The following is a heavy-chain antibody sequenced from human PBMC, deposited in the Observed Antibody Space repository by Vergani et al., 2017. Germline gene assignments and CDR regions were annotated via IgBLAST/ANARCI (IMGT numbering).Heavy chain of an antibody. D-gene: IGHD3-3*01. CDR2: IRQDGSEK. J-gene: IGHJ6*02. Sequence: EVQLVESGGGLVQPGGSLRLSCAASGFTFSSYWMSWVRQAPGKGLEWVANIRQDGSEKYYVDSVKGRFTISRDNAKNSLYLQMNSLRAEDTAVYYCARGALYDFWSGYYSYGMDVWGQGTTVTVSS. CDR1: GFTFSSYW. V-gene: IGHV3-7*03. CDR3: ARGALYDFWSGYYSYGMDV.